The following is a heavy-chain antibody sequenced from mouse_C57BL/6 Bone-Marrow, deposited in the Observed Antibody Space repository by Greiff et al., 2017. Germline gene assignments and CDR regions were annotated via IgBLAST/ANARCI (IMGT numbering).Heavy chain of an antibody. CDR2: IDPETGGT. V-gene: IGHV1-15*01. CDR1: GYTFTDYE. D-gene: IGHD1-1*01. J-gene: IGHJ2*01. CDR3: TRRRLTTVVATGDY. Sequence: VQLQQSGAELVRPGASVTLSCKASGYTFTDYEMHWVKQTPVHGLEWIGAIDPETGGTAYNQKFKGKAILTADKSSSTAYMELRSLTSEDSAVYYCTRRRLTTVVATGDYWGQGTTLTVSS.